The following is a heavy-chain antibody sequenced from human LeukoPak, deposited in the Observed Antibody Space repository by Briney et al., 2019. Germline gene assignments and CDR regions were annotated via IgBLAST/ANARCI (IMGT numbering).Heavy chain of an antibody. Sequence: GESLKISCKGSGYSFTSYWIGWVRQMPGKGLEWMGIIYPGDSDTRYSPSFQGQVTISADKSISTAYLQWSSLKASDTAMHYCARQLLAADYYDSSGYYYYAFDIWGQGTMVTVSS. CDR1: GYSFTSYW. D-gene: IGHD3-22*01. CDR2: IYPGDSDT. CDR3: ARQLLAADYYDSSGYYYYAFDI. J-gene: IGHJ3*02. V-gene: IGHV5-51*01.